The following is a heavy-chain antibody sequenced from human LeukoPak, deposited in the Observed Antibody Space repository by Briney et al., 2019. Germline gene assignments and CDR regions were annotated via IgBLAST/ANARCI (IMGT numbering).Heavy chain of an antibody. D-gene: IGHD6-13*01. CDR3: ARDDESSSWYNNDY. CDR2: INPNSGGT. Sequence: GASVKVSCKASGYTFTGYYMHWVRQAPGQGLEWMGWINPNSGGTNYAQKFQGRVTLTRDTSISTAYMELSRLRSDDTAVYYCARDDESSSWYNNDYWGQGTLVTVSS. CDR1: GYTFTGYY. V-gene: IGHV1-2*02. J-gene: IGHJ4*02.